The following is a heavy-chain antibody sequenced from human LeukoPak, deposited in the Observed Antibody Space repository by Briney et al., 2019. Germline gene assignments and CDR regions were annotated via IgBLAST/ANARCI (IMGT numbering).Heavy chain of an antibody. J-gene: IGHJ4*02. CDR2: INSDGSRT. V-gene: IGHV3-74*01. Sequence: GVSLRLSCAASVFTFSGYCMHWVRQAPGKGRVWVSRINSDGSRTSYAYSVTGRCTISRDSAKNTLYLQMNSLRAEDTAVYYCAREPTTKIAVTEFDYWGQGA. D-gene: IGHD6-19*01. CDR3: AREPTTKIAVTEFDY. CDR1: VFTFSGYC.